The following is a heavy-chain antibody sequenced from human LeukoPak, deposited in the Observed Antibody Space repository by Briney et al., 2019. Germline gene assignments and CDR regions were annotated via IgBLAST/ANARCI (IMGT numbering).Heavy chain of an antibody. CDR2: IIPSLDLV. Sequence: SVTVSCKPSGGTFSNYAITWVRQAPGQGFEWMGRIIPSLDLVNYVQKFQGRVTITADKSTSTAYMELSSLRSEDTAVYYCARAGETAGVTIFGLRYMDVWGKGTAVTVSS. CDR1: GGTFSNYA. D-gene: IGHD3/OR15-3a*01. CDR3: ARAGETAGVTIFGLRYMDV. J-gene: IGHJ6*03. V-gene: IGHV1-69*04.